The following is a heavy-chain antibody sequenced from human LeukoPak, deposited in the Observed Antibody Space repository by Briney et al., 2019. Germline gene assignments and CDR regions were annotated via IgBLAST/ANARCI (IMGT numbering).Heavy chain of an antibody. CDR3: ARSSYSSSSSV. CDR1: RFTLSTYW. V-gene: IGHV3-7*03. J-gene: IGHJ3*01. D-gene: IGHD6-6*01. Sequence: GGSLRLSCAASRFTLSTYWMSWVRQAPGKGLEWVAHIKQDGSQEYYVDSVKGRFTISRDSAKNSLYLQMNSLRAEDTAVYYCARSSYSSSSSVWGQGTMVTVSS. CDR2: IKQDGSQE.